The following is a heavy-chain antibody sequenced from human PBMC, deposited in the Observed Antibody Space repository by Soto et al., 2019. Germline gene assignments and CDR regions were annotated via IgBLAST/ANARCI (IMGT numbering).Heavy chain of an antibody. CDR2: IYYTGTT. V-gene: IGHV4-59*08. CDR1: GSPISSYY. D-gene: IGHD2-21*02. J-gene: IGHJ4*01. CDR3: ARLGDYYPAFDY. Sequence: PSETLSLTCTVSGSPISSYYWSWFRQPPGQGLEWVGYIYYTGTTTYNPSLKSRVSISVDASKSQFSPNLRSVTAADTAVYYCARLGDYYPAFDYWGHGALVTVSS.